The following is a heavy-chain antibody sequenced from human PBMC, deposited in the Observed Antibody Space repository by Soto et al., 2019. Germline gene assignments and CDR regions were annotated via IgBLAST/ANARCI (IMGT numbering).Heavy chain of an antibody. CDR1: GGSISSSNYY. Sequence: QLQLQEAGPGLVKTSETLSLTCTVSGGSISSSNYYWGWIRQPPGKGLEWIGSIYYSVSTFYNPSLKGRVIISVDTSKNQFSLKLNSVTAADTAVYYCARPPAARPEAFELWGQGTVVPVSS. CDR2: IYYSVST. D-gene: IGHD6-6*01. V-gene: IGHV4-39*01. CDR3: ARPPAARPEAFEL. J-gene: IGHJ3*01.